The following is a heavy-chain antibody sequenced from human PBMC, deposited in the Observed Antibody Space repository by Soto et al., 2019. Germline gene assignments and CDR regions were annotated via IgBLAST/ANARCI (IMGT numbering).Heavy chain of an antibody. D-gene: IGHD1-1*01. CDR2: ISAHNGNT. CDR3: ARGRYGDY. J-gene: IGHJ4*02. Sequence: QVHLVQSGAEVKKPGASVKVSSTASGYTFTSDRITWVRQAPGQGLEWMGWISAHNGNTDYAQKLQGRVIVTRDTSTSTSYMELRSLRSDDTAVYYCARGRYGDYWGQGALVTVSS. V-gene: IGHV1-18*01. CDR1: GYTFTSDR.